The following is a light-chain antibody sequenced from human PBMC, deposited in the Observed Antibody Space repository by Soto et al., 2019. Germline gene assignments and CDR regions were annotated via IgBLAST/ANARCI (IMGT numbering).Light chain of an antibody. J-gene: IGKJ5*01. CDR1: QSVSSNY. CDR2: DAS. Sequence: ESVLAQSPGTLSLSPGERATLSCRASQSVSSNYIAWYQQKPGQAPRPFIYDASNRATGIPDRFSGSGSGTDFTLTISRLEPEDFAVYYCQQYGSSITFGQGTRLEIK. V-gene: IGKV3-20*01. CDR3: QQYGSSIT.